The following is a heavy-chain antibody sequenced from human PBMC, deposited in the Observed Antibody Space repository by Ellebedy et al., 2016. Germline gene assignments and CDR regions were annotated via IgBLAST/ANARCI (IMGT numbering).Heavy chain of an antibody. CDR1: GFTFSDYY. D-gene: IGHD4-11*01. Sequence: GGSLRLSCAASGFTFSDYYMSWIRQAPGKGLEWVSYISSSGSTIYYADSVKGRFTISRDNAKNSLYLQMNSLRAEDTAVYYCTRFDDYSNYRDNYGMDVWGQGTTVTVSS. J-gene: IGHJ6*02. CDR2: ISSSGSTI. V-gene: IGHV3-11*01. CDR3: TRFDDYSNYRDNYGMDV.